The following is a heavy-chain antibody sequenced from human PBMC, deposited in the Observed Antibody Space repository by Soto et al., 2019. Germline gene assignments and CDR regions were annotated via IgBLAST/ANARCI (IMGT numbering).Heavy chain of an antibody. CDR2: INPATGAA. CDR1: GYPVTAYY. Sequence: QLHLVQSGAVVKKPGASVTVSCSASGYPVTAYYMHWVRQAPGRGLAWMGGINPATGAAKNTQTVQGRVTMARDTSTSTVFMELSGLTSEDTAVFYCARGGGVGVAGSAAFDMWGQGTLVTVSS. J-gene: IGHJ3*02. CDR3: ARGGGVGVAGSAAFDM. V-gene: IGHV1-2*02. D-gene: IGHD3-3*01.